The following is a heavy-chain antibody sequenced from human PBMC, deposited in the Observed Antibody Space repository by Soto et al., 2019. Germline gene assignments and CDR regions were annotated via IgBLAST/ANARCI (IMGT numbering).Heavy chain of an antibody. CDR1: GFTFSTAA. CDR3: AGARGFSYGSRFDS. Sequence: QVHLVESGGGVVQPGRSLRLSCAASGFTFSTAAMHWVRQAPGKGLEWVALISSDGSIKYYAGFVKGRFTISRDSSKNAVFLQMNSLKADDAAVYFCAGARGFSYGSRFDSWGQGTLVTVSA. D-gene: IGHD5-18*01. V-gene: IGHV3-30-3*01. J-gene: IGHJ4*02. CDR2: ISSDGSIK.